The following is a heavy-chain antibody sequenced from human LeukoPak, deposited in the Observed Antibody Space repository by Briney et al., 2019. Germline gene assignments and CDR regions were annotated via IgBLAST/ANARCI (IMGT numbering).Heavy chain of an antibody. CDR1: GYSFTCYW. V-gene: IGHV5-51*01. Sequence: GESLKISCKGSGYSFTCYWIGWVRQMPGKGLEWMGIIYPGDSDTRYSPSFQGQVTISADKSISTAYPQWSSLKASDTAMYYSARRVCSSTSCYNWFDPWGQGTLVTVSS. CDR3: ARRVCSSTSCYNWFDP. D-gene: IGHD2-2*01. CDR2: IYPGDSDT. J-gene: IGHJ5*02.